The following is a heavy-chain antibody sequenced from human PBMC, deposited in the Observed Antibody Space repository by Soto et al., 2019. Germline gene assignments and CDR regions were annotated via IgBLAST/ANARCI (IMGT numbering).Heavy chain of an antibody. CDR3: AREDDYGYRYINYGLDV. Sequence: GGSLRLSCAASGFTFNIYALHWVRQAPGKGLEWVAVISFDGTKKYYSDSVKGRFTISRDNLKNTLYLQMNNLRVEDAALYFCAREDDYGYRYINYGLDVWGQGTTVTVS. D-gene: IGHD4-17*01. J-gene: IGHJ6*02. CDR1: GFTFNIYA. V-gene: IGHV3-30-3*01. CDR2: ISFDGTKK.